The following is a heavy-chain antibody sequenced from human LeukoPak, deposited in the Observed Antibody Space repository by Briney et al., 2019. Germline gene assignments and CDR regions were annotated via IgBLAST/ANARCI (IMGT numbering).Heavy chain of an antibody. CDR1: GVAIRNSW. D-gene: IGHD2-15*01. Sequence: SGGSLRLSCVASGVAIRNSWMSWVRQAPGKGLEWVANIHPDGSVQNYVDSVKGRFTISRDNAKNSLYLQINNLRAEDTAVYYCASTFPYCSDDGCALGGQGTLVTVSS. V-gene: IGHV3-7*01. CDR2: IHPDGSVQ. CDR3: ASTFPYCSDDGCAL. J-gene: IGHJ1*01.